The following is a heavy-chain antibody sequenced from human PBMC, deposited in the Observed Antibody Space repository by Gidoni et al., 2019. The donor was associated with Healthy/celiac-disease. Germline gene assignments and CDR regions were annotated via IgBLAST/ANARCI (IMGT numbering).Heavy chain of an antibody. D-gene: IGHD3-16*02. Sequence: QVQLVQSGAEVKKPGASVKVSCKASGYTFTSSGLSWVRQAPGQGLEWMGWISAYNGNTNYAQKLQGRVTMTTDTSTSTAYMELRSLRSDDTAVYYCARGHVDYVWGSYRDLMDYWGQGTLVTVSS. J-gene: IGHJ4*02. CDR2: ISAYNGNT. CDR1: GYTFTSSG. V-gene: IGHV1-18*01. CDR3: ARGHVDYVWGSYRDLMDY.